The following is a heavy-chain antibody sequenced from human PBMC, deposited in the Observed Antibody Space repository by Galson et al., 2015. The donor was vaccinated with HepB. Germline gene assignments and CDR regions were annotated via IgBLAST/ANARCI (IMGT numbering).Heavy chain of an antibody. CDR3: AIRGREQQRGVF. J-gene: IGHJ4*02. V-gene: IGHV4-34*01. Sequence: SETLSLTCAVYGGSFSGYYWSWIRQPPGKGLEWIGEINHSGSTNYNPSLKSRVTISVDTSKNQFSLKLSSVTAADTAVYYCAIRGREQQRGVFWGQGTLVTVSS. CDR1: GGSFSGYY. D-gene: IGHD6-13*01. CDR2: INHSGST.